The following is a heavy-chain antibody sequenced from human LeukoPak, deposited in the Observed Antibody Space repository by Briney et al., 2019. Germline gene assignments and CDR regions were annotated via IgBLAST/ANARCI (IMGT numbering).Heavy chain of an antibody. CDR3: ARDWQVYAIRPNWFDP. V-gene: IGHV3-20*04. D-gene: IGHD2-8*01. CDR1: GFTFDDYG. Sequence: GGSLRLSCAASGFTFDDYGMGWVRQAPGKGLEWVSGINWNGGSTGYADSVKGRFTISRDNAKNSLYLQMNSLRAEDTALYYCARDWQVYAIRPNWFDPWGQGTLVTVSS. J-gene: IGHJ5*02. CDR2: INWNGGST.